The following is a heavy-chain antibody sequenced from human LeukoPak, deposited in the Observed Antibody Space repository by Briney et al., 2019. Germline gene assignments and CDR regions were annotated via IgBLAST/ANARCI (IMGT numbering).Heavy chain of an antibody. CDR1: GGSISSSSYY. CDR2: IYTSGST. Sequence: KASETLSLTCIVSGGSISSSSYYWSWIRQPAGKGLEWIGRIYTSGSTIYNPSLKSRVTISLDTSKNQFSLNLTSVTAADTAVYYCARALAGRNFDYWGQGTLVTVSS. CDR3: ARALAGRNFDY. D-gene: IGHD6-19*01. V-gene: IGHV4-61*02. J-gene: IGHJ4*02.